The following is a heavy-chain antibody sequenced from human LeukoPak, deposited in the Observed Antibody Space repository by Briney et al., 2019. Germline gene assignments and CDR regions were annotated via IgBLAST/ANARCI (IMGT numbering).Heavy chain of an antibody. V-gene: IGHV3-23*01. J-gene: IGHJ4*02. Sequence: GGSLRLSCAASGFTFSSYAMSWVRQAPGKGLEWVSAISGSGGSTYYADSVKGRFTISRDNSKNTLYLQMNGLRAEDTAVYYCAKDVLLWFGEPYWGQGTLVTVSS. CDR3: AKDVLLWFGEPY. D-gene: IGHD3-10*01. CDR2: ISGSGGST. CDR1: GFTFSSYA.